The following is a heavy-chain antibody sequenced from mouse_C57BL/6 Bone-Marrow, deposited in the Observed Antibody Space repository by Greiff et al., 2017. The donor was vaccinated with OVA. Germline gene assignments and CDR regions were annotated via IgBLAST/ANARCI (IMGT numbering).Heavy chain of an antibody. D-gene: IGHD1-1*01. CDR3: ARRGNGSSYWFAY. CDR2: INPNNGGT. V-gene: IGHV1-18*01. Sequence: EVQLQQSGPELVKPGASVKIPCKASGYTFTDSNMDWVKQSHGKSLEWIGDINPNNGGTIYNQKFKGKATLTVDKSSSTAYMELRSLTSEDTAVYYCARRGNGSSYWFAYWGQGTLVTVSA. CDR1: GYTFTDSN. J-gene: IGHJ3*01.